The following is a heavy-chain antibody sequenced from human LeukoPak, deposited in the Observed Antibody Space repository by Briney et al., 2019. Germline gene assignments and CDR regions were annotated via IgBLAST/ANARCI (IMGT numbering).Heavy chain of an antibody. V-gene: IGHV3-64D*06. Sequence: GGSLRLSCSVSGFTFSTYVMHWVRQAPGKGLEYVSAISSNGDNTYYADTVKGRFTISRDNSKNTLYLQMSSLRADDTAVYYCVRGTGYWGQGTLVTVSS. CDR2: ISSNGDNT. CDR3: VRGTGY. CDR1: GFTFSTYV. J-gene: IGHJ4*02.